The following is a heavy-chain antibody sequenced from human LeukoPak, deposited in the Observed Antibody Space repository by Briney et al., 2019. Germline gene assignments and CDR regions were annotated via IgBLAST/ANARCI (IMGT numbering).Heavy chain of an antibody. CDR2: IYTSGST. CDR3: ARLRPMGGSFPDSFDI. V-gene: IGHV4-4*07. D-gene: IGHD1-26*01. J-gene: IGHJ3*02. CDR1: GGSISNYY. Sequence: SETLSLPCTVSGGSISNYYWSWIRQPAGKGLEWIGRIYTSGSTNYKSSLNIRLTMSVDTSKNQFSLKLSSVTTADTAVYYCARLRPMGGSFPDSFDIWGQGTMVTVSS.